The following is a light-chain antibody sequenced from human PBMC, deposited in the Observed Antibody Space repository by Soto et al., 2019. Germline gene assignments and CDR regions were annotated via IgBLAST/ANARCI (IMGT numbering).Light chain of an antibody. Sequence: EIVVTQSPATLSVSPGERATLSCRASQSVSSKLAWFQQKPGQAPSLLIYYVSTRATGVPVRFSGSGSGTEFTLTINSLQSEDFAVYYCQQYNNWPHTFGQGTKVDI. CDR3: QQYNNWPHT. V-gene: IGKV3-15*01. J-gene: IGKJ2*01. CDR1: QSVSSK. CDR2: YVS.